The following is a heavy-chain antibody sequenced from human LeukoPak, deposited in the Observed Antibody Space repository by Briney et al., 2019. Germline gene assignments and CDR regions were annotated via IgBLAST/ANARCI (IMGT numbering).Heavy chain of an antibody. V-gene: IGHV3-7*01. D-gene: IGHD4-23*01. CDR3: ASLEGLRGPRRWFHYYYYMDV. Sequence: SGGSLRLSCAASGFTFSCYWMSWVRQAPGKGLEWVANIKQDGSEKYYVDSVKGRFTISRDNAKNSLYLQMNSLRAEDTAVYYCASLEGLRGPRRWFHYYYYMDVWGKGTTVTVSS. J-gene: IGHJ6*03. CDR2: IKQDGSEK. CDR1: GFTFSCYW.